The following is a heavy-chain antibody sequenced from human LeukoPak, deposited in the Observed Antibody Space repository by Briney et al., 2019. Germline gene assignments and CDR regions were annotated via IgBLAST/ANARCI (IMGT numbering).Heavy chain of an antibody. CDR3: ARKDAEWELLGVDY. CDR1: GGSISSYY. J-gene: IGHJ4*02. D-gene: IGHD1-26*01. Sequence: SETLSLTCTVSGGSISSYYWSWIRQPPGKGLEWIGYIYYSGSTNYNPSLKSRVTISVDTSKNQFSLKLSSVTAADTAVYYCARKDAEWELLGVDYWGQGTLVTVSS. CDR2: IYYSGST. V-gene: IGHV4-59*08.